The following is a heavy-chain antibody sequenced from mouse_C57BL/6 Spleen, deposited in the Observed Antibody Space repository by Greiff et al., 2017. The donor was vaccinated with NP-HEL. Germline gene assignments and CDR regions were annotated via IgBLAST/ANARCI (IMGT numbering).Heavy chain of an antibody. CDR1: GYSITSGYY. CDR2: ISYDGSN. CDR3: ARALYYDYDEDYAMDY. V-gene: IGHV3-6*01. Sequence: ESGPGLVKPSQSLSLTCSVTGYSITSGYYWNWIRQFPGNKLEWMGYISYDGSNNYNPSLKNRISITRDTSKNQFFLKLNSVTTEDTATYYCARALYYDYDEDYAMDYWGQGTSVTVSS. J-gene: IGHJ4*01. D-gene: IGHD2-4*01.